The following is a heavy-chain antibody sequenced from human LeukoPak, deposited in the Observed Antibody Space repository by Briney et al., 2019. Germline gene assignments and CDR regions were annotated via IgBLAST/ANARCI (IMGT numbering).Heavy chain of an antibody. CDR1: GGTFSSYA. CDR2: IIPIFDTA. V-gene: IGHV1-69*13. J-gene: IGHJ5*02. CDR3: ARGGGYSSSWFYTSWFDP. Sequence: SMKVSCKASGGTFSSYAISWVRQAPGQGLEWMGGIIPIFDTANYAQKFQGRVTITADESTSTAYMELSSLRSEDTAVYYCARGGGYSSSWFYTSWFDPWGQGTLVTVSS. D-gene: IGHD6-13*01.